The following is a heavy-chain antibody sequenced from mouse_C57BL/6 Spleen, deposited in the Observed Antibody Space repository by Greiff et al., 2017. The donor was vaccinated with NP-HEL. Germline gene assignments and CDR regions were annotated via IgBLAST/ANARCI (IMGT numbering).Heavy chain of an antibody. CDR3: ARSSSGYFDY. CDR2: IYPGDGDT. CDR1: GYAFSSSW. Sequence: VQLQQSGPELVKPGASVKISCKASGYAFSSSWMNWVKQRTGKGLEWIGRIYPGDGDTNYNGKFKGKATLTADKSSSTAYMQLSSLTSEDSAVYFCARSSSGYFDYWGQGTTLTVSS. V-gene: IGHV1-82*01. D-gene: IGHD3-2*02. J-gene: IGHJ2*01.